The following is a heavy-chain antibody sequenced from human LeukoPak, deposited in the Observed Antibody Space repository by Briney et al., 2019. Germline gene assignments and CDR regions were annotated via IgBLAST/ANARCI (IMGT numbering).Heavy chain of an antibody. D-gene: IGHD2/OR15-2a*01. J-gene: IGHJ4*02. CDR3: ARSGLSRFGF. Sequence: GGSLRLSCAASGFTFSSYSMSWVRQAPGKGLEWVSAISGSGGSTYYADSVKGRFTISRDNSRNTLYLQMNSLRAEDTAVYYCARSGLSRFGFWGQGTLVTVSS. CDR2: ISGSGGST. V-gene: IGHV3-23*01. CDR1: GFTFSSYS.